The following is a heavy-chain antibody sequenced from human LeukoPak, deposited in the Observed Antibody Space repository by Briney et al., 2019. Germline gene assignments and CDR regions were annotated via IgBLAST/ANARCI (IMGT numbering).Heavy chain of an antibody. D-gene: IGHD2-21*02. J-gene: IGHJ6*03. V-gene: IGHV3-49*03. CDR1: GFFFGAYA. CDR3: ARDQLGCDPDDYYYYYMDV. Sequence: GGSLRLSCTTSGFFFGAYAMSWFRQAPGKGLKWVGFIRSKTYGGAIEYAASVKGRFTISRDDSKGIGYLQMNSLKTEDTAVYYCARDQLGCDPDDYYYYYMDVWGKGTTVTVSS. CDR2: IRSKTYGGAI.